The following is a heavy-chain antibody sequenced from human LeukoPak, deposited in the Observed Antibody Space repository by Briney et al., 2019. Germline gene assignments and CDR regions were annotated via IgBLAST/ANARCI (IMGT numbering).Heavy chain of an antibody. J-gene: IGHJ4*02. D-gene: IGHD6-6*01. V-gene: IGHV3-23*01. CDR3: AKGMRSIAARPDWGY. Sequence: PGGSLRLSCAASGFTFSSYAMSWVRQAPGKGLEWVSAISGSGGSTYYADSVKGWFTISRDNSKNTLYLQMNSLRAEDTAVYYCAKGMRSIAARPDWGYWGQGTLVTVSS. CDR2: ISGSGGST. CDR1: GFTFSSYA.